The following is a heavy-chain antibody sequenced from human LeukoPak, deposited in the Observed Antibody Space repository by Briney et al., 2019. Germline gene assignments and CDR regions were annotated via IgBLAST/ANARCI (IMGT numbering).Heavy chain of an antibody. CDR3: ARALYDGSGYYSHFDY. D-gene: IGHD3-22*01. V-gene: IGHV3-21*01. Sequence: GTSLRLSCAASGFTFISYAIHWVRQAPGKGLEWVSSITRSSNYKYYADSLKGRFTISRDNAKNSLYLQMNSLRAEDTAVYYCARALYDGSGYYSHFDYWGQGTLVTVSS. CDR2: ITRSSNYK. J-gene: IGHJ4*02. CDR1: GFTFISYA.